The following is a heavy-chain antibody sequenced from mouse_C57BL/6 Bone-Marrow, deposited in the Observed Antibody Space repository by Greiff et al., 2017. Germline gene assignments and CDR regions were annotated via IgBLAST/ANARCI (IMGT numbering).Heavy chain of an antibody. CDR2: IDPSDSYT. V-gene: IGHV1-69*01. CDR3: ARAPWFAY. J-gene: IGHJ3*01. CDR1: GYTFTSYW. Sequence: QVQLKPSGAELVMPGASVKLSCKASGYTFTSYWMHWVKQRPGQGLEWIGEIDPSDSYTNYNQKFKGKSTLTVDKSSSTAYMQLSSLTSEDSAVYYCARAPWFAYWGQGTLVTVSA.